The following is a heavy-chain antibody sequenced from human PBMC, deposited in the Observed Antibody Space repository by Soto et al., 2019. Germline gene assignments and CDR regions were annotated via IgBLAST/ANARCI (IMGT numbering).Heavy chain of an antibody. J-gene: IGHJ4*02. CDR1: GFTFSSYS. V-gene: IGHV3-21*01. D-gene: IGHD3-16*02. CDR3: ARGMITFGGVIELAIDY. Sequence: EVQLVESGGGLVKPGGSLRLSCAASGFTFSSYSMNWVRQAAGKGLEWVSSISSSSSYIYYADSVKGRFTISRDNAKNSLYLQMNSLRAEDTAVYYCARGMITFGGVIELAIDYWGQGTLVTVSS. CDR2: ISSSSSYI.